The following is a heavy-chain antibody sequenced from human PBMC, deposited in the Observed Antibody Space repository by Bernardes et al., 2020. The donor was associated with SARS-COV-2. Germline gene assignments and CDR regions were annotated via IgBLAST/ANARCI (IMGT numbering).Heavy chain of an antibody. CDR2: IFTSGST. J-gene: IGHJ2*01. V-gene: IGHV4-61*02. Sequence: SETLSLTCTVSGDSMTSGTYYWSWVRQPAEKGLEWIGRIFTSGSTDYNPSLRSRVALLLDTSKNQFSLRLNSVTAADTAVYYCARLRTTGWPPFWYFDLWGRGTLVSVSS. CDR1: GDSMTSGTYY. CDR3: ARLRTTGWPPFWYFDL. D-gene: IGHD1-1*01.